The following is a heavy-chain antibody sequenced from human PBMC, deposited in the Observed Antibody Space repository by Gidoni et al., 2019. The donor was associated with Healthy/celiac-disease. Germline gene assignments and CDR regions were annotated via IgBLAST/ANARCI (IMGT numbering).Heavy chain of an antibody. D-gene: IGHD6-6*01. J-gene: IGHJ4*02. CDR2: IRYDGSNK. Sequence: GVVQPGGSLRLSCAASGFTFSSYGMHWVRQAPGKGLEWVAFIRYDGSNKYYEDSVKGRFTISRDNSKNTLYLQMNSLRAEDTAVYYCAKDSERYSSSFLDYWGQGTLVTVSS. CDR1: GFTFSSYG. CDR3: AKDSERYSSSFLDY. V-gene: IGHV3-30*02.